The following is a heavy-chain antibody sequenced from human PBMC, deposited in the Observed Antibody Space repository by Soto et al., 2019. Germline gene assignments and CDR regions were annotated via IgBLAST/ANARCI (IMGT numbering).Heavy chain of an antibody. D-gene: IGHD3-16*01. J-gene: IGHJ6*02. CDR2: ISSSGSTI. CDR1: GFTFSSYE. CDR3: ARDNYAPGMDV. Sequence: GGSLRLSCVASGFTFSSYEMNWVRQAPGKGLEWVSYISSSGSTIYYADSVKGRFTISRDNAKNSLYLQMNSLRAEDTAVYYCARDNYAPGMDVWGQGTTVTVSS. V-gene: IGHV3-48*03.